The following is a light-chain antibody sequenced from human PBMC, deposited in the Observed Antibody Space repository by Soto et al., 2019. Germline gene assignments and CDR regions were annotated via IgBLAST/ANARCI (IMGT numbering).Light chain of an antibody. J-gene: IGKJ5*01. CDR2: DAS. Sequence: EIVMTQSPATLSVSPGERATLYCRASQSVSSNLAWYQQKPGRAPRLLIYDASNRATGIPARFSGSGSGTDFTLTISRLEPEDFAVYYCQQYGTSPPITFGQGTRLEI. CDR3: QQYGTSPPIT. V-gene: IGKV3-20*01. CDR1: QSVSSN.